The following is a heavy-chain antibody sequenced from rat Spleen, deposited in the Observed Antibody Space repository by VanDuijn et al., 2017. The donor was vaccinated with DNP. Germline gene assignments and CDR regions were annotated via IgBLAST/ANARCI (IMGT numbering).Heavy chain of an antibody. CDR3: AGRPPPTRGPFDY. J-gene: IGHJ2*01. CDR2: ISYDGSDT. V-gene: IGHV5-58*01. D-gene: IGHD1-4*01. CDR1: GFTFSSYW. Sequence: EVQLVESGGGLVQPGRSLKLSCVASGFTFSSYWMYWIRQAPGKGLEWVSSISYDGSDTYYRDSVKGRFTISRDNAKSTLYLQMDSLSSEDTATYYCAGRPPPTRGPFDYWGQGVTVTVSS.